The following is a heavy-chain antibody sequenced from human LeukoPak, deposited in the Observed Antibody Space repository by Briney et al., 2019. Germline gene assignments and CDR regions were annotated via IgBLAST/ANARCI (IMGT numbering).Heavy chain of an antibody. CDR3: ARGVAARTPLKYYYYYYYMDV. CDR2: INHSGST. D-gene: IGHD6-6*01. CDR1: GGSFSGYY. Sequence: PSETLSLTCAVYGGSFSGYYWSWVRQPPGKGLEWIGEINHSGSTNYNPSLKSRVTISVDTSKNQFSLKLSSVTAADTAVYYCARGVAARTPLKYYYYYYYMDVWGKGTTVTVSS. J-gene: IGHJ6*03. V-gene: IGHV4-34*01.